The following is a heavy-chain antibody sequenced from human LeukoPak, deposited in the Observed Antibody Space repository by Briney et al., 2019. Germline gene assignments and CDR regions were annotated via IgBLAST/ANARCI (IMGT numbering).Heavy chain of an antibody. J-gene: IGHJ4*02. V-gene: IGHV4-38-2*02. D-gene: IGHD1-26*01. Sequence: SETLSLTCTVLGTSISSGYSWGWIRQPPKTGMEWIGSIYHSGSTYYNPSLKSRVTISVDTSKNQFSLKLSSVTAADTAVYYCARLAGATPFDYWGQGTLVTVSS. CDR3: ARLAGATPFDY. CDR2: IYHSGST. CDR1: GTSISSGYS.